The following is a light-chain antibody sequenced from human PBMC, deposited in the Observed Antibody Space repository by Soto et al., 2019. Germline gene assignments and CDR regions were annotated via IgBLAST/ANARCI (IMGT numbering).Light chain of an antibody. CDR2: EAS. CDR1: QSLRYSDGKTY. Sequence: IVMTQTPLSLAVIPGQPASISCKSSQSLRYSDGKTYLFWYLQKPGQPPHLLIYEASNRFSGVPGRFSGSGSGTEFTLTISSLQPDDSATYYCQQYNSYRAFGQGTKVDIK. CDR3: QQYNSYRA. V-gene: IGKV2D-29*01. J-gene: IGKJ1*01.